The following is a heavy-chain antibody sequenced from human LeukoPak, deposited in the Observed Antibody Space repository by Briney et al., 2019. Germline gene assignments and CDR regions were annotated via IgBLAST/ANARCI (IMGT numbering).Heavy chain of an antibody. CDR2: IKQDGSEK. CDR1: GFTFSSYW. Sequence: GSLRLSCAASGFTFSSYWMSWVRQAPGKGLEWVANIKQDGSEKYYVDSVKGRFTISRDNAKNSLYLQMNSLRAEDTAVYYCARDRSYYYGSGSYSHWGQGTLVTVSS. V-gene: IGHV3-7*01. J-gene: IGHJ4*02. D-gene: IGHD3-10*01. CDR3: ARDRSYYYGSGSYSH.